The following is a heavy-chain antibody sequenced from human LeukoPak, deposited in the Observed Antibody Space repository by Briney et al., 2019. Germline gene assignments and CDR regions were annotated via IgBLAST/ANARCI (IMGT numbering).Heavy chain of an antibody. CDR3: ARDNPYGSGTDY. Sequence: SETLSLTCTVSGGSISSSSYYWGWIRQPPGKGLEWIETIYYSGSTYYNPSLKSRVTISVDTSKNQFSLKLSSVTAADTAVYYCARDNPYGSGTDYWGQGTLVTVSS. V-gene: IGHV4-39*07. D-gene: IGHD3-10*01. CDR1: GGSISSSSYY. J-gene: IGHJ4*02. CDR2: IYYSGST.